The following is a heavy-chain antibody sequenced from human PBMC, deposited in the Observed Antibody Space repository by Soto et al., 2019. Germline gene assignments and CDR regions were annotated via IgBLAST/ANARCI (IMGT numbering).Heavy chain of an antibody. J-gene: IGHJ4*02. CDR2: IKDKTDGGTT. V-gene: IGHV3-15*01. Sequence: EVQLVESGGGLAKPGGSLRLSCTACGYTFRNLWMSWVRQAPGKGLEWVGRIKDKTDGGTTDYAAPVKGRFAISRDDSKSRLYLQMNSLKTDDTAVYYCTTGHYWGQGTLVTISS. CDR3: TTGHY. CDR1: GYTFRNLW.